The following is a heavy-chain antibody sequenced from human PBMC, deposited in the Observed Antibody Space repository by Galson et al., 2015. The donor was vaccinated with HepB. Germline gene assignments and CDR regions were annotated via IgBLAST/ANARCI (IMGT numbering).Heavy chain of an antibody. D-gene: IGHD6-19*01. V-gene: IGHV5-51*01. Sequence: SCEASGYTFNSHWIAWVRQRPGKGLEWMGIIYPGDSETRYSPSFQGQVSISADKSIRTAFLQWNSLKASDTAIYYCARSGAATSLYNSLRRGSYFFDYWGPGTLVTVSS. CDR1: GYTFNSHW. J-gene: IGHJ4*02. CDR2: IYPGDSET. CDR3: ARSGAATSLYNSLRRGSYFFDY.